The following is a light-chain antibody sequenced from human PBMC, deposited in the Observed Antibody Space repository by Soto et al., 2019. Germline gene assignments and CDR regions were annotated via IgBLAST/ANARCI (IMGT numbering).Light chain of an antibody. Sequence: EIVLMQSPGTLSLSPGGRSTLSCRASQSVSSRYLAWYQPTPGQAPRLXXYGASSRANVIPDRFSGSGSGTDLTLTISRLEPEDFAIYDCQQYGSSPPWTFGQGTKVDIK. CDR2: GAS. V-gene: IGKV3-20*01. CDR3: QQYGSSPPWT. J-gene: IGKJ1*01. CDR1: QSVSSRY.